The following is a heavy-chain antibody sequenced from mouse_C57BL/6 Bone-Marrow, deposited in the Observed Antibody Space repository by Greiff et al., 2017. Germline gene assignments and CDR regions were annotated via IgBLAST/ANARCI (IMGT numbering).Heavy chain of an antibody. V-gene: IGHV1-81*01. CDR3: ARLPSPYYFDY. CDR1: GYTFTSYG. Sequence: VKVVESGAELARPGASVKLSCKASGYTFTSYGISWVKQRTGQGLEWIGEIYPRSGNTYYNEKFKGKATLTADKSSSTAYMELRSLTSEDSAVYFCARLPSPYYFDYWGQGTTLTVSS. J-gene: IGHJ2*01. CDR2: IYPRSGNT.